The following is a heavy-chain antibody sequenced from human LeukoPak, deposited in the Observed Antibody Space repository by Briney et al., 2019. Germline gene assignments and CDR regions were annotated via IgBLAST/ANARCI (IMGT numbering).Heavy chain of an antibody. J-gene: IGHJ4*02. CDR3: AVMSLPAATYYFDY. CDR1: GGSISSGGYY. D-gene: IGHD2-2*01. V-gene: IGHV4-31*03. CDR2: IYYSGST. Sequence: SSETLSLTCTVSGGSISSGGYYWSWIRQHPGKGLEWIGYIYYSGSTYYNPSLKSRVTISVDTSKNQFSLKLSSVTAADTAVYYCAVMSLPAATYYFDYWGQGTLVTVSS.